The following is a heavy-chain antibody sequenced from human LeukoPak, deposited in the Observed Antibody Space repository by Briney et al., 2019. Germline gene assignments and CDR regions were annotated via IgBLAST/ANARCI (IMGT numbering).Heavy chain of an antibody. Sequence: GGSLRLSCAASXSTFXNXXXXXVXXXXGXXLEWVANMNQDGSERYYVDSVKGRFTISRDNAKKSLYLQMNSLRAEDTALYYCARGLEWLDYWGQGTLVTVSS. CDR2: MNQDGSER. CDR3: ARGLEWLDY. V-gene: IGHV3-7*05. J-gene: IGHJ4*02. D-gene: IGHD3-3*01. CDR1: XSTFXNXX.